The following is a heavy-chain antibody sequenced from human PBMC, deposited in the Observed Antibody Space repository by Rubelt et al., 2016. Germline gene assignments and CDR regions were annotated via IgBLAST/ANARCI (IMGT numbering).Heavy chain of an antibody. D-gene: IGHD3-22*01. V-gene: IGHV3-48*04. J-gene: IGHJ4*02. Sequence: EVQLVESGGGLVQPGGSLRLSCAASGFIFSSYSMNWVRQAPGKGLEWVSYISSSSSTIYYADSVKGRLTISRDNAKNSLFLQMNSLRAEDTAVYYCARGRDSSGYYYFDYWGQGTLVTVSS. CDR2: ISSSSSTI. CDR1: GFIFSSYS. CDR3: ARGRDSSGYYYFDY.